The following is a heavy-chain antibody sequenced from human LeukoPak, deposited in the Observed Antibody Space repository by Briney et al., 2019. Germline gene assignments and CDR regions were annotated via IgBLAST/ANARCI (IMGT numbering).Heavy chain of an antibody. CDR1: GFTFSSYG. CDR2: ISYDGSNK. J-gene: IGHJ4*02. D-gene: IGHD6-19*01. Sequence: GKSLRLSCVATGFTFSSYGMHWVRQAPGKGLEWVAVISYDGSNKYYADSVKGRFTISRDNSKNTLYLQMNSLRAEDTAVYYCAKGPVAGTHFDYWGQGTLVTVSS. CDR3: AKGPVAGTHFDY. V-gene: IGHV3-30*18.